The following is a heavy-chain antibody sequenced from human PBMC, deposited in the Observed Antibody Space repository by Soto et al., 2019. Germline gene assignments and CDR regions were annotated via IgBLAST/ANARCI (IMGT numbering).Heavy chain of an antibody. V-gene: IGHV3-30*03. CDR2: ISYDGSNK. D-gene: IGHD4-17*01. CDR3: ATEGEFTVTTVGDYYYGMDV. CDR1: GFTFSSYG. J-gene: IGHJ6*02. Sequence: SLRLSCAASGFTFSSYGMHWVRQAPGKGLEWVAVISYDGSNKYYADSVKGRFTISRDNSKNTLYLQMNSLRAEDTAVYYCATEGEFTVTTVGDYYYGMDVWDQGTTVTVSS.